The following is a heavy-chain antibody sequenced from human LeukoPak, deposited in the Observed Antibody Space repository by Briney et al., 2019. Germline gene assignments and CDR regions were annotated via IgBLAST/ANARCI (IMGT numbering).Heavy chain of an antibody. D-gene: IGHD6-13*01. V-gene: IGHV4-61*02. CDR2: IYTSGST. J-gene: IGHJ5*02. CDR1: GGSISSGSYY. Sequence: SETLSLTCTVSGGSISSGSYYWSWIRQPAGKGLEWIGRIYTSGSTNYNPSLKGRVTISVDTSKNQFSLKLSSVTAADTAVYYCARDSRRLNWFDPWGQGTLVTVSS. CDR3: ARDSRRLNWFDP.